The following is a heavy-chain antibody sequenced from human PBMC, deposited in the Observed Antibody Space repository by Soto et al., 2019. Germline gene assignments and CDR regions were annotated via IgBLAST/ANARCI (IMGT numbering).Heavy chain of an antibody. CDR1: GFTFSDYY. D-gene: IGHD2-8*01. Sequence: GGSRRLSCAASGFTFSDYYMSWIRQAPGKGLEWVSYISSSGSTIYYADSVKGRFTISRDNAKNSLYLQMNSLRAEDTAVYYCARYCTNGVCRIVIDYRRQGTLVTVS. CDR2: ISSSGSTI. J-gene: IGHJ4*02. CDR3: ARYCTNGVCRIVIDY. V-gene: IGHV3-11*01.